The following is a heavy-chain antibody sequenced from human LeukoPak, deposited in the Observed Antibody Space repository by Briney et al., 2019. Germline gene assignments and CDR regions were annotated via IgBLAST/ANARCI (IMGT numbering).Heavy chain of an antibody. CDR1: GFTFSSYA. D-gene: IGHD3-10*01. CDR3: ARDGV. Sequence: GGSLRLSCAASGFTFSSYAMHWVRQAPGKGLEWVAVISYDGSNKYYAESVKGRFTISRDNSKNTLYLQMSSLRVEDTAVYYCARDGVWGQGTLVTVSS. V-gene: IGHV3-30*15. J-gene: IGHJ4*02. CDR2: ISYDGSNK.